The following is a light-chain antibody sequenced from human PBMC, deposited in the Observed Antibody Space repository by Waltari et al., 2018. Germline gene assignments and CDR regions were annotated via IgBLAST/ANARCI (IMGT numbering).Light chain of an antibody. Sequence: EIGLTQSPANLSLSPGERATLSCRASQSISSYLAWYQQKTGQAPRLLLYDASNRATGIPARFSGSGSGTDFTLTISSLEPEDFAVYYCQQRSNWPPATFGQGTKLEIK. CDR2: DAS. CDR1: QSISSY. V-gene: IGKV3-11*01. J-gene: IGKJ2*01. CDR3: QQRSNWPPAT.